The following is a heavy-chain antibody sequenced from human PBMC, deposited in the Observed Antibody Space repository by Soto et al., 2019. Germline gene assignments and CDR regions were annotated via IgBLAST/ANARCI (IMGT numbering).Heavy chain of an antibody. J-gene: IGHJ5*02. CDR1: GFTFSSYG. D-gene: IGHD6-13*01. V-gene: IGHV3-33*01. CDR3: ARAEQQLVNWFDP. CDR2: IWYDGSNK. Sequence: QVQLVESGGGVVQPGRSLRLSCAASGFTFSSYGMHWVRQAPGKGLEWVAVIWYDGSNKYYADSVKGRFTISRDNSKNTLYLQMNSRRAEDTAVYYCARAEQQLVNWFDPWGQGTLVTVSS.